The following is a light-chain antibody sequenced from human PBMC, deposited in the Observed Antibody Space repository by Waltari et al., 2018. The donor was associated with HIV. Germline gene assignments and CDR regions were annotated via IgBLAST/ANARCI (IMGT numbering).Light chain of an antibody. CDR3: CSYAGNGAYV. CDR2: EVD. CDR1: SSDIATYDL. J-gene: IGLJ1*01. V-gene: IGLV2-23*02. Sequence: SALTQPASLSGSPGQSISLSCSGTSSDIATYDLVSWFQQFPVKAPKLIIYEVDARPSGVSARFSGSKSGNTASLTISGLQAEDEADYYCCSYAGNGAYVFGTGTKVTVL.